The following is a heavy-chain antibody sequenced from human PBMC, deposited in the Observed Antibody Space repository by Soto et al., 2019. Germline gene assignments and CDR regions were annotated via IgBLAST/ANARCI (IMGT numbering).Heavy chain of an antibody. Sequence: SDTLSLTCTVSCGSISHYYWSWIRQPPGKGLEWIGYIYYSGNTNYNPSLKSRVTIPVDTSKNQFSLKLSSVTAADTAVYYCARAMYSSGWRSMDVWGQGTTVTVSS. J-gene: IGHJ6*02. V-gene: IGHV4-59*01. CDR3: ARAMYSSGWRSMDV. CDR2: IYYSGNT. D-gene: IGHD6-19*01. CDR1: CGSISHYY.